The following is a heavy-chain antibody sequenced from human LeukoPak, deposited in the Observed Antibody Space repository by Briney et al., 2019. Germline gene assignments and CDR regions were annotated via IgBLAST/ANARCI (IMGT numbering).Heavy chain of an antibody. CDR2: ISSDSTTI. V-gene: IGHV3-48*04. CDR3: VQSTAWYRSSWYLIY. CDR1: GFTFSTCN. J-gene: IGHJ4*02. D-gene: IGHD6-13*01. Sequence: SGGSLRLSCVASGFTFSTCNMNWVRQAPGKRLEWVSYISSDSTTIFYAGSVKGRFTISRDNARNSLYLRMNSLRAEDTAIYYCVQSTAWYRSSWYLIYWGQGILVTVSS.